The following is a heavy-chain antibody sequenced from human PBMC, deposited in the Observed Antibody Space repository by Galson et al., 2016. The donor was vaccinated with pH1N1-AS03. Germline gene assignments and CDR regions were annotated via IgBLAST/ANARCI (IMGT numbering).Heavy chain of an antibody. V-gene: IGHV3-30*04. D-gene: IGHD6-6*01. J-gene: IGHJ4*02. CDR2: ISHDGSSK. Sequence: LRLSCAASGFTFSSYAMHWVRQAPGKGLEWVTVISHDGSSKYYADSVKGRFTISRDNSKDTLYVQMNSQRAEDTAVYYCARGAKFSGIVGRLKSYFDNWGQGTLVTGST. CDR3: ARGAKFSGIVGRLKSYFDN. CDR1: GFTFSSYA.